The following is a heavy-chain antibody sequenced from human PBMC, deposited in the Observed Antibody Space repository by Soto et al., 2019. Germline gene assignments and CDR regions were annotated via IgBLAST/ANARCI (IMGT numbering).Heavy chain of an antibody. CDR1: GGSISSSSYY. V-gene: IGHV4-39*01. Sequence: SETLSLTCTVSGGSISSSSYYWGWIRQPPGKGLEWIGSIYYSGSTYYNPSLKSRVTISVDTSKNQFSLKLSSVTAADTAVYYCASTHEGNYYDSSGGFDYWGQGTLVTVSS. CDR2: IYYSGST. D-gene: IGHD3-22*01. CDR3: ASTHEGNYYDSSGGFDY. J-gene: IGHJ4*02.